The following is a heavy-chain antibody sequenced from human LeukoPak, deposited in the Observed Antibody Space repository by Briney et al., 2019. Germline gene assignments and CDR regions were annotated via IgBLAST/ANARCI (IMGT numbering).Heavy chain of an antibody. CDR3: ASNDIVLMGGI. D-gene: IGHD2-8*01. J-gene: IGHJ3*02. CDR1: GASISSFY. Sequence: PSETLSLTCTVSGASISSFYWSWIRQAPGKGLEWMGYIFYSGTTNYSPSLKSRVSMSLDTSNNQFSLKLSSVTAADTAVYYCASNDIVLMGGIWGQGTMVTVSS. V-gene: IGHV4-59*08. CDR2: IFYSGTT.